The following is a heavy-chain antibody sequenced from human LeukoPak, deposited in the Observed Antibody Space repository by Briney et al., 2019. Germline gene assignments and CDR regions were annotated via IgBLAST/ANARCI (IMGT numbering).Heavy chain of an antibody. Sequence: GGSLRLSCAASGFTFSSYWMHWVGQAPGKGLVWVSRINSDGSRTTYADSVEGRFTNSRDKAKSTLYLQMNSLRAEDTAVYYCLGYGDPHDAFDIWGQGRIVSASS. V-gene: IGHV3-74*01. CDR3: LGYGDPHDAFDI. J-gene: IGHJ3*02. D-gene: IGHD4-17*01. CDR1: GFTFSSYW. CDR2: INSDGSRT.